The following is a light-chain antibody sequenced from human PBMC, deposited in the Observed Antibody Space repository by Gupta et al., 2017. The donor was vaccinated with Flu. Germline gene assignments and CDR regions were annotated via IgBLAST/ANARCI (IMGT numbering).Light chain of an antibody. J-gene: IGKJ1*01. CDR2: GAS. Sequence: EIVMTQSPATLSVSPGERATLPCRASQSVSSNLAWYQQKTGQAPRLLIYGASTRATGIPAGFSGSGSGTEFTLTISSLQSEDFAVYYCQQYNNWPPPTFGQGTKVEIK. CDR3: QQYNNWPPPT. CDR1: QSVSSN. V-gene: IGKV3-15*01.